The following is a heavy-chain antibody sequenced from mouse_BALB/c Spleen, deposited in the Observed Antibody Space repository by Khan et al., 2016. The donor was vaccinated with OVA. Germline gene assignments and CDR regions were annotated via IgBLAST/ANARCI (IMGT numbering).Heavy chain of an antibody. D-gene: IGHD1-1*01. J-gene: IGHJ2*01. V-gene: IGHV3-2*02. CDR1: GYSITSDYA. CDR2: ISYSGRT. Sequence: EVQLQESGPGLVKPSQSLSLTCTVTGYSITSDYAWNWIRQFPGNKLEWMGYISYSGRTSYNPSPKSRISITRDPSKKQFFLQLNSVTTEDTATYYCARSVTITTVVATDFDYWGQGTTLTVSS. CDR3: ARSVTITTVVATDFDY.